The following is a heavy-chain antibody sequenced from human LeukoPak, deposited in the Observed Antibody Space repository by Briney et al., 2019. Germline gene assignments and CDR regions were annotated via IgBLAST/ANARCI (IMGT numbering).Heavy chain of an antibody. D-gene: IGHD6-13*01. CDR1: GFTFHDYA. CDR3: AKVGYSSSWYRGDFDY. Sequence: GGSLRLSCAASGFTFHDYAMHWVRQAPGKGLEWVSGISWNSGRIGYADSVKGRFTISRDNAKNSLYLQMNSLRAEDTALYYCAKVGYSSSWYRGDFDYWGQGTLVTVSS. CDR2: ISWNSGRI. J-gene: IGHJ4*02. V-gene: IGHV3-9*01.